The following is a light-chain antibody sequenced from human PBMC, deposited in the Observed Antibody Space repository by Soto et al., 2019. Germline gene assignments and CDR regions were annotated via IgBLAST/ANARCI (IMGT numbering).Light chain of an antibody. V-gene: IGKV1-39*01. CDR2: AAS. Sequence: DIQMTQSPSSLSASVEDXVIINCRASQSISSYLNWYQQKPGKAPKLLIYAASSLQSGVPSRFSGSGSGTDFTLTISSLQPEDVAAYYCQQSYSTLWTLGQGTKVDIK. CDR1: QSISSY. J-gene: IGKJ1*01. CDR3: QQSYSTLWT.